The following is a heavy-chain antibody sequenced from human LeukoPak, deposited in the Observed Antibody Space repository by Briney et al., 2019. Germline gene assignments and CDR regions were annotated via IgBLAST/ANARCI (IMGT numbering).Heavy chain of an antibody. CDR3: ARDAGRVGNYYYYYMDV. CDR1: GGTFSSYA. CDR2: IIPIFGTA. Sequence: GASVKVSCKASGGTFSSYAISWVRQAPGQGLEWMGGIIPIFGTANYAQKFQGRVTITADKSTSTAYMELSSLRSEDTAVYYCARDAGRVGNYYYYYMDVWGKGTTVTVSS. J-gene: IGHJ6*03. V-gene: IGHV1-69*06.